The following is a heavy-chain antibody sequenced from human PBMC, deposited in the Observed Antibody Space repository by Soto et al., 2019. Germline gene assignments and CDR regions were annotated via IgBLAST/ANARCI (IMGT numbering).Heavy chain of an antibody. CDR2: INHSGST. CDR1: GGSFSVYY. V-gene: IGHV4-34*01. D-gene: IGHD3-9*01. Sequence: AETLSLTCAVYGGSFSVYYWSWIRQPPGKGLEWIGEINHSGSTNYNPSLKSRVTISVDTSKNQFSLKLSSVTAADTAVYYCARGLYDILTGYYTRPNWFDPWRKGNLVT. J-gene: IGHJ5*02. CDR3: ARGLYDILTGYYTRPNWFDP.